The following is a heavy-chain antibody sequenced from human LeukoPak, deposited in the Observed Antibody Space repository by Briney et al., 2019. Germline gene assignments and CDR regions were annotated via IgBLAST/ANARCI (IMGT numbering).Heavy chain of an antibody. CDR3: ARDHLWFGELSPPDY. J-gene: IGHJ4*02. V-gene: IGHV3-7*01. CDR2: IKQDGSEK. Sequence: GGSLRLSCAASGFTFSSYSMNWVRQAPGKGLEWVANIKQDGSEKYYVDSVKGRFTISRDNAKNSLYLQMNSLRAEDTAVYYCARDHLWFGELSPPDYWGQGTLVTVSS. D-gene: IGHD3-10*01. CDR1: GFTFSSYS.